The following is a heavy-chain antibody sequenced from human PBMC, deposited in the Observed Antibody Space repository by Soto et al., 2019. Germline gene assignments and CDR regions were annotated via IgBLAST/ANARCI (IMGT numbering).Heavy chain of an antibody. CDR1: GYSFTNND. D-gene: IGHD3-16*01. Sequence: GAPVMVSCKASGYSFTNNDVSWVRQATGQGLEWMGWMNPGSGDTGYAQKFQGRVTMTRDISIATAYMELSSLRSDDTAIYYCARMATFGSLNWFDAWGQGTLV. CDR2: MNPGSGDT. J-gene: IGHJ5*02. CDR3: ARMATFGSLNWFDA. V-gene: IGHV1-8*01.